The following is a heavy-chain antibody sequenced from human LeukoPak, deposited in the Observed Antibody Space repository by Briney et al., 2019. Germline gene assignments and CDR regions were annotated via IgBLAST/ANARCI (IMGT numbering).Heavy chain of an antibody. CDR3: ARNAKDGYTYGLRHLDY. Sequence: ASVKVSCKASGYTFTSYYMHWVRQAPGQGLEWMGIINPSGGSTSYAQKFQGRVTMTRNTSISAAYMELSRLRSDDTAVYYCARNAKDGYTYGLRHLDYWGQGTLVTVSS. CDR2: INPSGGST. CDR1: GYTFTSYY. J-gene: IGHJ4*02. D-gene: IGHD5-18*01. V-gene: IGHV1-46*01.